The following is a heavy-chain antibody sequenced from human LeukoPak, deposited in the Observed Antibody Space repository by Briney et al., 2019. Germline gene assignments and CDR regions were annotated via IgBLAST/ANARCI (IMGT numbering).Heavy chain of an antibody. CDR2: ISGSGGST. Sequence: GGSLRLSCVGSRFTFRSHAMSWVRQAPGKGLEWVSAISGSGGSTYYADSVKGRFTISRDNSKNTLYLQMNSLRAEDTAVYYCAKGIAAPTDNWFDPWGQGTLVTVSS. CDR3: AKGIAAPTDNWFDP. D-gene: IGHD6-13*01. CDR1: RFTFRSHA. V-gene: IGHV3-23*01. J-gene: IGHJ5*02.